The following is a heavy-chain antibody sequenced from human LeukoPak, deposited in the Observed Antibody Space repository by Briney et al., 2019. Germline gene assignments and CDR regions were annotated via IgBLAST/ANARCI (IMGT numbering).Heavy chain of an antibody. J-gene: IGHJ4*02. CDR1: GYTFTSYY. D-gene: IGHD2-15*01. CDR3: ARDGCSGGSCYSSSYYFDY. CDR2: INPSGGST. V-gene: IGHV1-46*01. Sequence: GASVKVSCKASGYTFTSYYMHWVRQAPGQGLEWMGIINPSGGSTSYAQKFQGRVTMTRDTSTSTVYMELSSLRSVDTAVYYCARDGCSGGSCYSSSYYFDYWGQGTLVTVSS.